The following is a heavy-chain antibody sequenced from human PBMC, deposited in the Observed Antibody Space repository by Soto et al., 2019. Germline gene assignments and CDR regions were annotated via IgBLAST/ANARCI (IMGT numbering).Heavy chain of an antibody. CDR1: GFTFDDYA. CDR3: AKDLRYYYYYMDV. V-gene: IGHV3-9*01. CDR2: ISWNSGSI. J-gene: IGHJ6*03. Sequence: PGGSLRLSCAASGFTFDDYAMHWVRQAPGKGLEWVSGISWNSGSIGYADSVKGRFTISRDNAKNSLYLQMNSLRAEDTALYYCAKDLRYYYYYMDVWGKGTTVTVSS.